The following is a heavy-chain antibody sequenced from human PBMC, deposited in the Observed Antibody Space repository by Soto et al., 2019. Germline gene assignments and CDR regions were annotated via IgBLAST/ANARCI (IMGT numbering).Heavy chain of an antibody. CDR1: GGSISSYY. Sequence: SETLSLTCTVSGGSISSYYWSWIRQPPGKGLEWIGYFYYSGSTNYNPSLKSRVTISVDTSKNQFSLKLSSVTAADTAVYYCARRYSSAFDIWGQGTMGTVSS. D-gene: IGHD6-13*01. CDR3: ARRYSSAFDI. V-gene: IGHV4-59*08. CDR2: FYYSGST. J-gene: IGHJ3*02.